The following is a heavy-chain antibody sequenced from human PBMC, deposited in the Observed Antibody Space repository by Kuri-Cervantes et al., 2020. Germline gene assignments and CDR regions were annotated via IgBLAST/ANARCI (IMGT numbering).Heavy chain of an antibody. CDR3: ARESEYCIGGSCYAA. CDR1: GGSVSSGSYY. CDR2: IYYSGST. J-gene: IGHJ4*02. Sequence: SETLSLTCTVSGGSVSSGSYYWSWILQPPGKGLEWSGYIYYSGSTNYNHCLKSRVTMSVDTSKNQFSLKLSSVTAADAAAYYCARESEYCIGGSCYAAWGQGTLVTVSS. V-gene: IGHV4-61*01. D-gene: IGHD2-15*01.